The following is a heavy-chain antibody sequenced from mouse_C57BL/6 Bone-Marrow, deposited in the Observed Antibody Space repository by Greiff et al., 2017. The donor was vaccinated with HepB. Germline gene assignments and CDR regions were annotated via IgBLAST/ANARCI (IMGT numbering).Heavy chain of an antibody. J-gene: IGHJ1*03. Sequence: EVKLVESGGGLVQPGGSLSLSCAASGFTFPDYYMSWVRQPPGKALEWLGFIRNKANGYTTEYSASVKGRFTISRDNSQSILYLQMNALRAEDSATYYCARYHYYGSSYGYFDVWGTGTTVTVSS. D-gene: IGHD1-1*01. CDR3: ARYHYYGSSYGYFDV. CDR1: GFTFPDYY. V-gene: IGHV7-3*01. CDR2: IRNKANGYTT.